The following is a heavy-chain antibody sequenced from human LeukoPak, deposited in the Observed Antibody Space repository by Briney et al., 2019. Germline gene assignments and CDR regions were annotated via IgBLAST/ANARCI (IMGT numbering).Heavy chain of an antibody. CDR3: AKDRDDYGDDC. CDR2: IRRDGRSK. CDR1: GFTFTDFG. Sequence: QPGGSLRLSCAASGFTFTDFGMHWVRQAPGKGLDWVSHIRRDGRSKFYAESVKGRFTISRDNSKNTLYLQMNSVRAEDTAVYYCAKDRDDYGDDCWGQGILVTVST. J-gene: IGHJ4*02. V-gene: IGHV3-30*02. D-gene: IGHD4-17*01.